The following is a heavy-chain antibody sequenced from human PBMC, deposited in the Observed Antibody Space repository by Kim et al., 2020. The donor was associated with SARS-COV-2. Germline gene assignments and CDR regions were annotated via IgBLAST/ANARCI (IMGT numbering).Heavy chain of an antibody. CDR1: GFTFDTYS. CDR2: ISGGALNK. CDR3: GKMGSM. J-gene: IGHJ6*01. Sequence: WGSLRLSCVASGFTFDTYSMSWVRQAPGKGLEWVSVISGGALNKFYPDSVRRRFILFSDNNKDTLHLLINGPGDDDTALYFWGKMGSM. V-gene: IGHV3-23*01.